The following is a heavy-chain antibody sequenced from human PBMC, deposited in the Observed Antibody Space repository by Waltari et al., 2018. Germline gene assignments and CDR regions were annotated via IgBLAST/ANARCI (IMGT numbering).Heavy chain of an antibody. CDR1: GDSINNYY. J-gene: IGHJ4*02. D-gene: IGHD3-3*01. V-gene: IGHV4-59*01. Sequence: QVQLQESGPGLVKPSETLSLTCSVSGDSINNYYWNWIRQPPGKELEWIGYIAYNGRTNYNPFLKSRVTISVDTSKTQFSLKLRSVTAADTAVYYCARSYDFWSGYPLDHWGQGTLVTVSS. CDR2: IAYNGRT. CDR3: ARSYDFWSGYPLDH.